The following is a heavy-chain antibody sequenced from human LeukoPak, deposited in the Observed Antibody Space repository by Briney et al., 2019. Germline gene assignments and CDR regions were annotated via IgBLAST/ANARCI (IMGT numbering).Heavy chain of an antibody. J-gene: IGHJ4*02. CDR1: GYTFTGYY. CDR2: INPNSGGT. Sequence: ASVKVSCKASGYTFTGYYMHWVRQAPGQGLEWMGWINPNSGGTNYAQKFQGRVTMTRDTSISTAYMELSRLRSDDTAVYYCARGYCSGGSCYYFFDYGGQGTLVTVSS. D-gene: IGHD2-15*01. CDR3: ARGYCSGGSCYYFFDY. V-gene: IGHV1-2*02.